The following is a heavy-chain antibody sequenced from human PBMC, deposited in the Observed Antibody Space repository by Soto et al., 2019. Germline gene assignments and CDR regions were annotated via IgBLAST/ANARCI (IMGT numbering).Heavy chain of an antibody. CDR3: ARSLAYSSGWFRGHFDY. CDR2: IIPIFGTA. V-gene: IGHV1-69*06. CDR1: GGTFSSYA. J-gene: IGHJ4*02. D-gene: IGHD6-19*01. Sequence: QVQLVQSGAEVKKPGSSVKVACKASGGTFSSYAISWVRQAPGQGLEWMGGIIPIFGTANYAQKFQGRVTITADKSTSTAYMELSSLRSEDTAVYYCARSLAYSSGWFRGHFDYWGQGTLVTVSS.